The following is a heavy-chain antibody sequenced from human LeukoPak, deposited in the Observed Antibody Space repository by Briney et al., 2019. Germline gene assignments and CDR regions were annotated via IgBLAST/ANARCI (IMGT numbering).Heavy chain of an antibody. CDR2: IIPILGIA. CDR3: AREERDIVVVVAATGLYNWFDP. D-gene: IGHD2-15*01. CDR1: GGTFSSYA. J-gene: IGHJ5*02. V-gene: IGHV1-69*04. Sequence: SVKVSFKASGGTFSSYAISWVRQAPGQGLAWMGRIIPILGIANYAQKFQGRVTITADKSTSTAYMELSSLRSEDTAVYYCAREERDIVVVVAATGLYNWFDPWGQGTLVTVSS.